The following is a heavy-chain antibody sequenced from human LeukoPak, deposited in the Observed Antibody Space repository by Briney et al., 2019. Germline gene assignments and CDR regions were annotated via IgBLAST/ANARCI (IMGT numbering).Heavy chain of an antibody. J-gene: IGHJ5*02. CDR1: GGSINSYF. CDR2: IYYSGST. D-gene: IGHD2-2*01. Sequence: SETLSLTCSVSGGSINSYFWSWIRQPPGKGLEWIGYIYYSGSTNYNPSLKSRVTISVDTSKNQFSLKLSSVTAADTAVYYCARDIRPRSGYCSSTSCSSLGQNWFDPWGQGTLVTVSS. CDR3: ARDIRPRSGYCSSTSCSSLGQNWFDP. V-gene: IGHV4-59*12.